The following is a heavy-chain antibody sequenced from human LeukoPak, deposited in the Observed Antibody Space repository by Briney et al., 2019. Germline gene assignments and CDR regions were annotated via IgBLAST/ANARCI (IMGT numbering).Heavy chain of an antibody. CDR1: GFTFSSYS. CDR3: ARGLTAIRGIEYSYYGMDV. D-gene: IGHD2-21*02. Sequence: GGSLRLSCAASGFTFSSYSMSWVRQAPGKGLEWISYISSSGSATSHADSVKGRFTISRDNSKKTLFLQINSLRGEDTAVYYCARGLTAIRGIEYSYYGMDVWGQGTAVTVSS. CDR2: ISSSGSAT. J-gene: IGHJ6*02. V-gene: IGHV3-48*04.